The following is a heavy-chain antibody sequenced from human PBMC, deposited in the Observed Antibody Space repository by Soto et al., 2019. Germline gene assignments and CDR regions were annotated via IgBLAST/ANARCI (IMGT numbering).Heavy chain of an antibody. CDR2: ISAAGDP. CDR3: ARTDRDFYGLDV. CDR1: GFTFRNYD. Sequence: EVQLVESGGGLVQPGGSLRLSCEASGFTFRNYDMHWVRQGTGKGLEWVSGISAAGDPGYADSVEGRFTISRENAQNSFFLQMNSLRVGDTAVYYCARTDRDFYGLDVWGQGTTVIVSS. V-gene: IGHV3-13*05. J-gene: IGHJ6*02.